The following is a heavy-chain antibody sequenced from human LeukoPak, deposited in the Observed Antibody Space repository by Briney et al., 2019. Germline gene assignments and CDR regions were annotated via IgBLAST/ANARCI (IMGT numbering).Heavy chain of an antibody. Sequence: GGSLRLSCAASGFTFSNAWMNWVRQAPGKGLEWVGRIKTKSGGGTTDYGGSVKGRLTISRDDSKNTLYLQMNSLRAEDTAIYYCAKLNVYGGNSPVDYWGQGTLVTVSS. CDR2: IKTKSGGGTT. J-gene: IGHJ4*02. CDR3: AKLNVYGGNSPVDY. V-gene: IGHV3-15*01. D-gene: IGHD4-23*01. CDR1: GFTFSNAW.